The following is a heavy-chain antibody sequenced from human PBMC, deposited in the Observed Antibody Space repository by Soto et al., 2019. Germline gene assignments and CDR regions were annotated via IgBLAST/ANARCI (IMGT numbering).Heavy chain of an antibody. Sequence: GASVKVSCKASGYTFTGYYIHCVRQAPGQGLEWMGWINPKSGDTNYAQKFQGRVSMTRDTSITTAYMEVSRLKSDDTAVYYCARGSPRMGALPTYWGQGTLVTVS. V-gene: IGHV1-2*02. CDR2: INPKSGDT. CDR1: GYTFTGYY. CDR3: ARGSPRMGALPTY. J-gene: IGHJ4*02. D-gene: IGHD1-26*01.